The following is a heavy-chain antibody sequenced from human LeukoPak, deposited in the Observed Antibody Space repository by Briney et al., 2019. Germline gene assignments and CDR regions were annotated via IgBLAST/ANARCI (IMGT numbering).Heavy chain of an antibody. J-gene: IGHJ4*02. CDR2: INHSGST. D-gene: IGHD5-24*01. V-gene: IGHV4-34*01. CDR1: GGSFSGYY. Sequence: PSETLSLTCAVYGGSFSGYYWSWIRQPPGKGLEWIGEINHSGSTNYNPSLKSRVTISVDTSKNQFSLKLSSVTAADTAVYYCARRETPLRWLQLSYFDYWGQGTLVTVFS. CDR3: ARRETPLRWLQLSYFDY.